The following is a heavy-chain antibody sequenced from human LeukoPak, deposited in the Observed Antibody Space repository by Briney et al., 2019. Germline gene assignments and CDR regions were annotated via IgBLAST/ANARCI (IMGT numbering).Heavy chain of an antibody. CDR2: MNIDGSVR. D-gene: IGHD5-24*01. Sequence: GGSLRLSCTASGFTLNKYWMNWVRQAPGKGLVWVSRMNIDGSVRNHADPVKGRFTIYRDNAKNTLFLQMNRLRAEDTAVYYCAKAESYNAYDYWGQGTLVTVSS. CDR3: AKAESYNAYDY. CDR1: GFTLNKYW. J-gene: IGHJ4*02. V-gene: IGHV3-74*01.